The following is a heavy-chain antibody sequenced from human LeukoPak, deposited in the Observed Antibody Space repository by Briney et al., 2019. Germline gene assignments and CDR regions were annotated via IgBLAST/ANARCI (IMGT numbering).Heavy chain of an antibody. Sequence: GRSLRLSCAASGFTFNTYDMPWVRQAPGKGLEWVSYISSSGSTIYYADSVKGRFTISRDNAKNSLYLQMNSLRAEDTAVYYCARDDGPYDFWSGYYKAPFDYWGQGTLVTVSS. D-gene: IGHD3-3*01. CDR3: ARDDGPYDFWSGYYKAPFDY. CDR2: ISSSGSTI. CDR1: GFTFNTYD. V-gene: IGHV3-48*04. J-gene: IGHJ4*02.